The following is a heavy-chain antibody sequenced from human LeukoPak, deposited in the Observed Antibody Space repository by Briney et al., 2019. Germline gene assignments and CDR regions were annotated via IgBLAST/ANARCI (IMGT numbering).Heavy chain of an antibody. Sequence: GESLKISCKGSGYSFTSYWIGWVRQMPGKGLEWMGIIYPGDSDTRYSPSFQGQVTISADKSISTAYLQWSSLKASDTAMYYCARHEACSGGSCYSEHYYYGMDVWGKGTTVTASS. J-gene: IGHJ6*04. CDR3: ARHEACSGGSCYSEHYYYGMDV. D-gene: IGHD2-15*01. CDR2: IYPGDSDT. CDR1: GYSFTSYW. V-gene: IGHV5-51*01.